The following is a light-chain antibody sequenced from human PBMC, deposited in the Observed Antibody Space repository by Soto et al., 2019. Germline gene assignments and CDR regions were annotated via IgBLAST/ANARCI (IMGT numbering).Light chain of an antibody. CDR3: QQYGNIPFT. J-gene: IGKJ3*01. Sequence: DIQMTQSPSSLSASVGDRVTITCQSSQDITNHLNWYQQKTGKAPKLMIYDASNLETGVPSRFSGGVSATDFTFTISSLPTEDIATYSCQQYGNIPFTFGPGTKVDFK. CDR1: QDITNH. CDR2: DAS. V-gene: IGKV1-33*01.